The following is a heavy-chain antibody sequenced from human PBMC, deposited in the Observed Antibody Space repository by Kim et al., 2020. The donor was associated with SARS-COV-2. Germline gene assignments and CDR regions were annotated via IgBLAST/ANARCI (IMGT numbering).Heavy chain of an antibody. CDR3: ASMVRGVIYFDY. Sequence: RYSPKFQGRVTITRDTSASTADMELSSLRSEDTAVYCCASMVRGVIYFDYWGQGTLVTVSS. V-gene: IGHV1-3*01. J-gene: IGHJ4*02. D-gene: IGHD3-10*01.